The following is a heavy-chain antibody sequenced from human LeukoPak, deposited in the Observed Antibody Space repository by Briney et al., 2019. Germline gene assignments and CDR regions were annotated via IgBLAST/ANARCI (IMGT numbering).Heavy chain of an antibody. D-gene: IGHD5-12*01. CDR2: IYSGGST. Sequence: GGSLRLSCAASGSTVSSNYMSWVRQAPGKGLEWVSVIYSGGSTYYADSVKGRFTISRDNSKNTLYLQMNSLRAEDTAVFYCAKGGGYEAQYYYYYMDVWGKGTTVTISS. V-gene: IGHV3-66*01. CDR3: AKGGGYEAQYYYYYMDV. CDR1: GSTVSSNY. J-gene: IGHJ6*03.